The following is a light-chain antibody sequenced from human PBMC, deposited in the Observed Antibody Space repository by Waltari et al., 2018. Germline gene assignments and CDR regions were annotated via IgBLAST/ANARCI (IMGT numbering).Light chain of an antibody. V-gene: IGLV2-14*01. CDR2: ELT. CDR3: SSFTSDITRI. J-gene: IGLJ2*01. CDR1: SSDVGGYNY. Sequence: QSALTQPASVSGSPGQSITISCTGTSSDVGGYNYFSWYQHHPGKAPKLIIYELTNRPAGVPNRLSGSKSGNTASLTISGLQGEDEADYYCSSFTSDITRIFGGGTKLTVL.